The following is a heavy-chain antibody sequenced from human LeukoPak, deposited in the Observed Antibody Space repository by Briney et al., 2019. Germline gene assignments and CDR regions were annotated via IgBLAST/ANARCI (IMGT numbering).Heavy chain of an antibody. J-gene: IGHJ5*02. CDR1: GGSINSGDYS. V-gene: IGHV4-30-2*01. CDR2: IYHTGTT. Sequence: SETLSLTCDVSGGSINSGDYSWSWIRQPPGKGLEWIGYIYHTGTTYYNPSLKSRVTISVDRSKNQFSLKLISVTAADTAVYYCARDLDSSGQGWFDPWGQGTLVTVSS. CDR3: ARDLDSSGQGWFDP. D-gene: IGHD3-22*01.